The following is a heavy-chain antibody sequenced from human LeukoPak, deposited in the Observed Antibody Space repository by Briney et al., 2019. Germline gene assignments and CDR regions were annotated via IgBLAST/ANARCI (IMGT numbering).Heavy chain of an antibody. V-gene: IGHV4-39*07. CDR3: ARDEGGSYPTHFDY. J-gene: IGHJ4*02. CDR2: GDYSGGT. Sequence: PSETLSLTCTVSGDSFSSVKDYWAWIRQPPGKGLEWIASGDYSGGTYYNPSLESRVTISADMSKNQFSLKLSSVTAADTAVYYCARDEGGSYPTHFDYWGQGTLVTVSS. D-gene: IGHD1-26*01. CDR1: GDSFSSVKDY.